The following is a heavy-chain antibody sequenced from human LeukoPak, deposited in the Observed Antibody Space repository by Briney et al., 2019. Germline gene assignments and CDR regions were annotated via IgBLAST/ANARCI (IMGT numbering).Heavy chain of an antibody. V-gene: IGHV1-69*06. CDR2: IIPIFGTA. Sequence: SVKVSCKASGYTFTSYAISWVRQAPGQGLEWMGGIIPIFGTANYAQKFQGRVTITADKSTSTAYMELSSLRAEDTAVYYCAKDRSAAGSNWFDPWGQGTLVTVSS. D-gene: IGHD6-13*01. J-gene: IGHJ5*02. CDR1: GYTFTSYA. CDR3: AKDRSAAGSNWFDP.